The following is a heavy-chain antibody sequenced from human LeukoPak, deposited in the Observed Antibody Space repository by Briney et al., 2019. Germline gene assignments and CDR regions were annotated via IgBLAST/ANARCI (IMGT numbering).Heavy chain of an antibody. CDR3: ARDPTPEPPYYYGSFDP. CDR2: IYYSGST. D-gene: IGHD3-10*01. V-gene: IGHV4-39*02. CDR1: GGSISSSSYY. J-gene: IGHJ5*02. Sequence: PSETLSLTCTVSGGSISSSSYYWGWVRQPPGKGLEWIGRIYYSGSTDYNPSLKSRVTISVDTSKNQFSLKLSSVTAADTAVYYCARDPTPEPPYYYGSFDPWGQGTLVTVSS.